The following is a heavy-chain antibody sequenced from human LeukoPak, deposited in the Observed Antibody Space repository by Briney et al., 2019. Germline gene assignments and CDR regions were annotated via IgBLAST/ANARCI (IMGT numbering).Heavy chain of an antibody. CDR2: NYHSGST. V-gene: IGHV4-38-2*01. CDR1: GYSISGGFY. D-gene: IGHD3-3*01. Sequence: TPSETLSLTCAVSGYSISGGFYWGWIRQPPGKGLDWIGSNYHSGSTYYNLSLKSRVTLSVETSKSQFSLKLSSVTAADTAVFYCARLGNWSGYYDHFDYWGQGSLVTVSS. CDR3: ARLGNWSGYYDHFDY. J-gene: IGHJ4*02.